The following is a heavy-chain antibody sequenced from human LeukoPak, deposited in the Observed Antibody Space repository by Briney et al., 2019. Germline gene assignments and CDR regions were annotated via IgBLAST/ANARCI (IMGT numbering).Heavy chain of an antibody. V-gene: IGHV4-39*07. CDR1: GGSISSTNYY. Sequence: SETLSLTCTVSGGSISSTNYYWGWIRQPPVKGLEWIGSIYYSGSTYYNPSLKSRVTISVDTSKKQFSLKLSSVTAADTAVYYCARASSSGADYWGQGTLVTVSS. CDR2: IYYSGST. D-gene: IGHD6-25*01. CDR3: ARASSSGADY. J-gene: IGHJ4*02.